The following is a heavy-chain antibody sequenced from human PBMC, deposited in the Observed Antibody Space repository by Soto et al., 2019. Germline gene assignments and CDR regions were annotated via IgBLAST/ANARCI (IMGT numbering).Heavy chain of an antibody. D-gene: IGHD2-2*01. CDR1: GYTFTSYS. V-gene: IGHV1-46*01. Sequence: GASVKVSCKASGYTFTSYSIHWVRQAPGQGLEWMGLINPTSGSTNYAQKFQGRVTMTRDTSTSTAYMESSSLRSDDTAVYHCARTLTSSGVDVWGQETTVTVSS. CDR3: ARTLTSSGVDV. CDR2: INPTSGST. J-gene: IGHJ6*02.